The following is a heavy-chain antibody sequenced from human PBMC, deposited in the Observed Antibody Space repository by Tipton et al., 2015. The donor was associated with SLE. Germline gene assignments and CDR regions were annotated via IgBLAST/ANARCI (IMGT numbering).Heavy chain of an antibody. CDR3: ARGRGLGAQSWFDP. CDR2: IYYSGST. CDR1: GGSISSYY. D-gene: IGHD1-26*01. J-gene: IGHJ5*02. V-gene: IGHV4-59*01. Sequence: LRLSCTVSGGSISSYYWSWIRQPPGKGLEWIGYIYYSGSTNYNPSLKSRVTISVDTSKNQFSLKLSSVTAADTAVYYCARGRGLGAQSWFDPWGQGPLVTVSS.